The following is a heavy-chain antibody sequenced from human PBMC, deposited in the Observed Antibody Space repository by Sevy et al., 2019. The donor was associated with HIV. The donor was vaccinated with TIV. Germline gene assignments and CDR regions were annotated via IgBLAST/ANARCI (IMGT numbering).Heavy chain of an antibody. J-gene: IGHJ4*02. Sequence: GGSLRLSCAASGFTFSSYAMSWVRQAPGKGLEWVSAISGSGGSTYYADSVKGRFTISRDNSKNTLYLKMNSLRAEDTAVYYCASRTYYYDSSGYYSDYWGQGTLVTVSS. CDR2: ISGSGGST. V-gene: IGHV3-23*01. CDR1: GFTFSSYA. CDR3: ASRTYYYDSSGYYSDY. D-gene: IGHD3-22*01.